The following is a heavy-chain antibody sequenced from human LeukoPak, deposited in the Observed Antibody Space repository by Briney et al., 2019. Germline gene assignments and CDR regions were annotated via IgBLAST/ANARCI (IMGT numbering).Heavy chain of an antibody. CDR1: GGSITSYY. CDR2: IYTSGTT. Sequence: SETLSLTCTVSGGSITSYYWSWIRQPAGKGLEWIGRIYTSGTTNSNPSLKSRVTMSVNTSKNQFSLKLTSVTAADTAVYYRARGRDTVNFDYWGQGTLVTVSS. CDR3: ARGRDTVNFDY. V-gene: IGHV4-4*07. J-gene: IGHJ4*02. D-gene: IGHD5-18*01.